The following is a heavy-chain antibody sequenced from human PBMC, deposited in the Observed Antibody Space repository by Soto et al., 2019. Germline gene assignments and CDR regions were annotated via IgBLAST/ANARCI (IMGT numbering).Heavy chain of an antibody. CDR2: ISSNGGIT. CDR1: GFTFSSYA. CDR3: ARDRYYYDSSGSIDY. V-gene: IGHV3-64*01. D-gene: IGHD3-22*01. J-gene: IGHJ4*02. Sequence: EVQLVESGGGLVERGGSLRLSCAASGFTFSSYAMHWVRQAPGKGLEYVSAISSNGGITYYANSVKGRFTISRDNSKNTLYLQMGSLRAEDMAVYYCARDRYYYDSSGSIDYWGQGTLVTVSS.